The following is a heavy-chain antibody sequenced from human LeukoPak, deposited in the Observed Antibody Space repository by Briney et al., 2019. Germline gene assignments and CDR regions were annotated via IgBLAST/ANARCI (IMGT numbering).Heavy chain of an antibody. J-gene: IGHJ4*02. CDR2: IKQDGSEK. CDR3: ASHPNLYVDTAMVYFDY. D-gene: IGHD5-18*01. V-gene: IGHV3-7*01. CDR1: GFTFSIYW. Sequence: GGSLRLSCAASGFTFSIYWMTWVRQAPGKGLEWVANIKQDGSEKDYVDSLKGRFTISRDNSKNTLYLQMNSLRAEDTAVYYCASHPNLYVDTAMVYFDYWGQGTLVTVSS.